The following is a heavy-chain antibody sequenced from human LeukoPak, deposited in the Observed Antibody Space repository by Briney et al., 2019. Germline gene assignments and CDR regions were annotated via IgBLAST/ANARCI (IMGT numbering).Heavy chain of an antibody. J-gene: IGHJ4*02. CDR3: AREGPPSIVINDILTGYYLDY. D-gene: IGHD3-9*01. Sequence: PGRSLRLSCAASGFTFSSYAMHSAPHAPGPAPARLAAISYAGSNKYYADSVKGRFTISRDNSKNTLYLQMNSLRAEDTAVYYCAREGPPSIVINDILTGYYLDYWGQGTLVTVSS. CDR2: ISYAGSNK. V-gene: IGHV3-30-3*01. CDR1: GFTFSSYA.